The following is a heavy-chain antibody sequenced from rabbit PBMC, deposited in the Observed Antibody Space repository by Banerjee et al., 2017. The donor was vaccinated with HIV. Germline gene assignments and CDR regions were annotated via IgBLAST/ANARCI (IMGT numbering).Heavy chain of an antibody. Sequence: QEQLEESGGGLVKPGRSLTLTCTASGFSFSDKYVMCWVRQAPGKGLEWIACIGAGSSGDTYYASWAKGRFTISKTSSTTVTLQMTSLTAADTATYFCARDLAGVIGWNFDLWGPGTLVTVS. J-gene: IGHJ4*01. CDR2: IGAGSSGDT. CDR3: ARDLAGVIGWNFDL. CDR1: GFSFSDKYV. V-gene: IGHV1S45*01. D-gene: IGHD4-1*01.